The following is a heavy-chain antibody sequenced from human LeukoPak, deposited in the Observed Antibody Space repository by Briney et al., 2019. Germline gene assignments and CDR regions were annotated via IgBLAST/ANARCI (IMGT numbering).Heavy chain of an antibody. Sequence: SETLSLTCTVSGGSISSYYWGWIRQPPGKGLEWIGSIYYSGSTYYNPSLKSRVTISVDTSKNQFSLKLSSVTAADTAVYYCARVLGVTTRYFDYWGQGTLVTVSS. D-gene: IGHD1-26*01. J-gene: IGHJ4*02. CDR2: IYYSGST. CDR1: GGSISSYY. V-gene: IGHV4-39*07. CDR3: ARVLGVTTRYFDY.